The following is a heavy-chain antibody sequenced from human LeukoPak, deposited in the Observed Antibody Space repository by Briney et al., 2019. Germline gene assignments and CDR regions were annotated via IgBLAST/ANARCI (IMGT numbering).Heavy chain of an antibody. CDR2: IIPILGIA. CDR1: GGTFSSYA. V-gene: IGHV1-69*04. Sequence: GASVKVSCKASGGTFSSYAISWVRQAPGQGPEWMGRIIPILGIANYAQKFQGRVTITADKSTSTAYMELSSLRSEDTAVYYCARASIVGATVDYWGQGTLVTVSS. D-gene: IGHD1-26*01. J-gene: IGHJ4*02. CDR3: ARASIVGATVDY.